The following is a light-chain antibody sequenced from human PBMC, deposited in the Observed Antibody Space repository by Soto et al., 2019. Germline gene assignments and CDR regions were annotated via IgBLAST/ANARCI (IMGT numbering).Light chain of an antibody. Sequence: EIVLTQSPGTLSLSPGERATLSCRASQSISGTYLAWYQRKAGQAHRLLIFATSTRATGIPERFSGSRSGTDFTLTISALEPEDFAVYYCYQYDNSPYTFGQGTKLEIK. V-gene: IGKV3-20*01. CDR2: ATS. CDR1: QSISGTY. CDR3: YQYDNSPYT. J-gene: IGKJ2*01.